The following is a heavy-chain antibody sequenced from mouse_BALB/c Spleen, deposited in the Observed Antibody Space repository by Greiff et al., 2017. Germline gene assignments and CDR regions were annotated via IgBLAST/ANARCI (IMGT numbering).Heavy chain of an antibody. CDR2: IRSGSSTI. CDR1: GFTFSSFG. Sequence: EVQVVESGGGLVQPGGSRKLSCAASGFTFSSFGMHWVRQAPEKGLEWVAYIRSGSSTIYYADTVKGRFTISRDNPKNTLFLQMTSLRSEDTAMYYCAISPYCYGSSPAWFAYWGQGTLVTVSA. V-gene: IGHV5-17*02. J-gene: IGHJ3*01. CDR3: AISPYCYGSSPAWFAY. D-gene: IGHD1-1*01.